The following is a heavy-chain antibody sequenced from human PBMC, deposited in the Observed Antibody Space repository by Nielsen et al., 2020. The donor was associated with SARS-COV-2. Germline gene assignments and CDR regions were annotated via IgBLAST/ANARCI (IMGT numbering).Heavy chain of an antibody. CDR2: ISWDGGST. CDR1: GFTFDDYT. Sequence: GGSLRLSCAASGFTFDDYTMHWVRQAPGKGLEWVSLISWDGGSTYYADSVKGRFTISRDNSKNSLYLQMNSLRTEDTALYYCAKDKNSYGYFDYWGQGTLVTVS. D-gene: IGHD5-18*01. J-gene: IGHJ4*02. V-gene: IGHV3-43*01. CDR3: AKDKNSYGYFDY.